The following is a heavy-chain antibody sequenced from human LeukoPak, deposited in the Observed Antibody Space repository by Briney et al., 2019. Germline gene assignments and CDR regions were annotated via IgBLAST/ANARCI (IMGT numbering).Heavy chain of an antibody. J-gene: IGHJ4*02. D-gene: IGHD5-12*01. CDR3: AREPTSGREPTSGRPLDY. V-gene: IGHV4-4*07. Sequence: SETLSLTCSVSAGSISSYYWSWIRQPAGKGLEWIGRIYSSGSTNYNPSLKSRVTMSVDASKNHFSLKLTSVTAADTAVYYCAREPTSGREPTSGRPLDYWGQGTLVTVSS. CDR2: IYSSGST. CDR1: AGSISSYY.